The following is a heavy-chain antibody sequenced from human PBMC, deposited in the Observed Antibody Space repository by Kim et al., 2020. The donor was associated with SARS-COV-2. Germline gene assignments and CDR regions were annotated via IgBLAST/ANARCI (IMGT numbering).Heavy chain of an antibody. V-gene: IGHV4-39*01. CDR2: IYYSGST. Sequence: SETLSLTCTVSGGSISSSSYYWGWIRQPPGKGLEWIGSIYYSGSTYYNPSLKSRVTISVDTSKNQFSLKLSSVTAADTAVYYCARQEYYYDSSGYYYFIYFDYWGQGTLVTVSS. CDR3: ARQEYYYDSSGYYYFIYFDY. D-gene: IGHD3-22*01. J-gene: IGHJ4*02. CDR1: GGSISSSSYY.